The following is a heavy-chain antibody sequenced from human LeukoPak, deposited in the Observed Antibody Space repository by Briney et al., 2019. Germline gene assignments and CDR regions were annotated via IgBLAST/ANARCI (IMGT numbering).Heavy chain of an antibody. J-gene: IGHJ1*01. CDR3: PADQRYSSGSYAAPIYSQP. CDR1: GGSISSSSYY. V-gene: IGHV4-39*01. Sequence: SETLSLTCTVSGGSISSSSYYWGWIRQPPGKGLEWIGSIYYSGSTYYNPSLKSRVTISVDTSKTQFSLKLSSVTAADTAVASCPADQRYSSGSYAAPIYSQPWGQGTLLTVSS. D-gene: IGHD6-19*01. CDR2: IYYSGST.